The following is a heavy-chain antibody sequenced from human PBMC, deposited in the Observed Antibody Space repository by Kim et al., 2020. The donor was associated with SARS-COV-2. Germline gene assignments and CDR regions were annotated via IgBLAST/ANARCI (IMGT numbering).Heavy chain of an antibody. CDR1: GFSVSDHY. CDR3: ARAEVVADRDDSFDD. Sequence: GGSLRLSCAASGFSVSDHYMSWVRQAPGKGLEWVSVMYSGGATYYADSVNGRFTISRDNSKNTVYLQMNSLRDEDTAVYYCARAEVVADRDDSFDDWGQG. CDR2: MYSGGAT. D-gene: IGHD2-15*01. V-gene: IGHV3-66*01. J-gene: IGHJ4*02.